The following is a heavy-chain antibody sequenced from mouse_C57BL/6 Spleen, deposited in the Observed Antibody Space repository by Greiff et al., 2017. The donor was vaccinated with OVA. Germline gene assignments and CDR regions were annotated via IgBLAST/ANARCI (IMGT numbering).Heavy chain of an antibody. CDR2: ISDGGSYT. J-gene: IGHJ2*01. CDR3: AREVYYGNYFDY. V-gene: IGHV5-4*01. Sequence: EVKVVESGGGLVKPGGSLKLSCAASGFTFSSYAMSWVRQTPEKRLEWVATISDGGSYTYYPDNVKGRFTISRDNAKNNLYLQMSHLKSEDTAMYYCAREVYYGNYFDYWGQGTTLTVSS. D-gene: IGHD2-1*01. CDR1: GFTFSSYA.